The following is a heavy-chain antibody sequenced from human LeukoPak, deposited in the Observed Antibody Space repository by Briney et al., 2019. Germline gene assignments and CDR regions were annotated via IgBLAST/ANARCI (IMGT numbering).Heavy chain of an antibody. CDR3: AKDFSGWYEGGHYYYYMDV. D-gene: IGHD6-19*01. CDR1: GFTVGSDY. CDR2: IYSAGNT. V-gene: IGHV3-66*02. Sequence: GGSLRLSCAASGFTVGSDYMSWVRQAPGKGLEWVSIIYSAGNTYYADSVKGRFTISRDKSKNTLYLQMNSLRAEDTAVYYCAKDFSGWYEGGHYYYYMDVWGKGTTVTISS. J-gene: IGHJ6*03.